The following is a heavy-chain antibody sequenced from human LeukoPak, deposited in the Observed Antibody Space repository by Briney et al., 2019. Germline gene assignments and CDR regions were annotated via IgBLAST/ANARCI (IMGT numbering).Heavy chain of an antibody. CDR2: ISSSSSYI. V-gene: IGHV3-21*01. D-gene: IGHD3-22*01. CDR3: AKDCYYDSSGPFDY. Sequence: PGGSLRLSCAASGFTFSSYSMNWVRQAPGKGLEWVSSISSSSSYIYYADSVKGRFTISRDNAKNSLYLQMNSLRAEDTVVYYCAKDCYYDSSGPFDYWGQGTLVTVSS. J-gene: IGHJ4*02. CDR1: GFTFSSYS.